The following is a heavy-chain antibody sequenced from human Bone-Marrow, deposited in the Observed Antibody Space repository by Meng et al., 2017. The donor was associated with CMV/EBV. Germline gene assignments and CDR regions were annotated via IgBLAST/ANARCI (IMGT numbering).Heavy chain of an antibody. CDR1: GFTFNNYG. CDR3: ARDADGEWGY. CDR2: IRYDGSNK. D-gene: IGHD1-26*01. V-gene: IGHV3-30*02. Sequence: GESLKISCAASGFTFNNYGMHWVRQAPGKGLEWVAFIRYDGSNKYYADSVKGRFTISRDNSKNTLYLQMNSLRAEDTAVYYCARDADGEWGYWGQGTLVTVSS. J-gene: IGHJ4*02.